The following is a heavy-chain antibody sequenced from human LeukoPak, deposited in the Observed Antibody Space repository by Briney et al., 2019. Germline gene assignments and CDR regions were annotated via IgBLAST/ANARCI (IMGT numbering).Heavy chain of an antibody. CDR3: AKGRGDGYCTNGICYPPYFDY. V-gene: IGHV1-69*05. CDR2: IIPIFGTA. CDR1: GGTFSSYA. Sequence: GASVKVSCKASGGTFSSYAISWVRQAPGQGLEWMGGIIPIFGTANYAQKFQGRVTITTDESTSTAYMELSSLTSEDTAVYFCAKGRGDGYCTNGICYPPYFDYWGQGTLVTVSS. D-gene: IGHD2-8*01. J-gene: IGHJ4*02.